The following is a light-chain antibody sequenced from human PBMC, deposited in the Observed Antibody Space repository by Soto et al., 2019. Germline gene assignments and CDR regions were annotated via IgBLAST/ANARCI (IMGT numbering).Light chain of an antibody. CDR3: QQYGSSRT. V-gene: IGKV3-20*01. J-gene: IGKJ1*01. CDR2: GAS. CDR1: QCVSTDY. Sequence: EIVLTQSPGTLSLSPGERATLSCRASQCVSTDYLAWYQQKPGQAPRLLIYGASSRATGIPDRFSGSGSGTDFTLTISRLEPEDFAVYYCQQYGSSRTFGQGTKVDIK.